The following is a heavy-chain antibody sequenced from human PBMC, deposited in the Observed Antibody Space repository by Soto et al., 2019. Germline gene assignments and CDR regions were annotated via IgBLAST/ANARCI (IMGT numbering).Heavy chain of an antibody. CDR3: VKDQGSGWDFEY. Sequence: GGSLRLSCAASGFTFSNFAMSWVRQAPGKGLEWVSSISHTGNTIYYADSVKGRFTISRDNSKNTVYLQMNSQRAEDTALYYCVKDQGSGWDFEYWGQGTQVTVSS. V-gene: IGHV3-23*01. CDR1: GFTFSNFA. D-gene: IGHD6-19*01. J-gene: IGHJ4*02. CDR2: ISHTGNTI.